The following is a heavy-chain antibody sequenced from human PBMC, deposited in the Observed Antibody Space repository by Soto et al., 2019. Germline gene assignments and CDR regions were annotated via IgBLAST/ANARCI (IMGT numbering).Heavy chain of an antibody. D-gene: IGHD6-19*01. CDR1: GFTFSNYA. CDR2: VIGSGGGT. J-gene: IGHJ4*02. Sequence: PGGSLRLSCAASGFTFSNYAMSWVRQAPGKGLEGVSTVIGSGGGTYYADSVKGRFTISRHNSKNTLYLQMNSLRAEDTAVYYCARDGWYSSGWYIGYWGQGTLVTVSS. V-gene: IGHV3-23*01. CDR3: ARDGWYSSGWYIGY.